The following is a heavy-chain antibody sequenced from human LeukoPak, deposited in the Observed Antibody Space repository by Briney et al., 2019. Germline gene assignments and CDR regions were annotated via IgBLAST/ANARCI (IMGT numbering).Heavy chain of an antibody. J-gene: IGHJ3*02. CDR1: GFTFSSYW. D-gene: IGHD4-17*01. CDR3: AGAREYGDYVSAFDI. CDR2: INTDGSST. Sequence: PGGSLRLSCAASGFTFSSYWMHWVRHAPGKGLVWVSRINTDGSSTSYADSVKGRFTVSRDNAKNTLYLQMGSLRADDTAMYYCAGAREYGDYVSAFDIWGQGTMVAVSS. V-gene: IGHV3-74*01.